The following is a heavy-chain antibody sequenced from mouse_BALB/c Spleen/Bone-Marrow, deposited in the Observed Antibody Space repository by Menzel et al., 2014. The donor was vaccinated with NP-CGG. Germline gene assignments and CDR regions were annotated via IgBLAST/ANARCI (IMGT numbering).Heavy chain of an antibody. V-gene: IGHV5-17*02. D-gene: IGHD1-1*01. J-gene: IGHJ4*01. CDR3: ARERKYYGXXXXXXXXDX. CDR1: GFTFSSFG. Sequence: EVKLEESGGGLVQPGGSRKLSCAASGFTFSSFGMHWVRQXPEKGLEWVAXXSSGSSTIYYADTVKGRFTISRDNPKNTQXLQITSLRSEDTAMXYCARERKYYGXXXXXXXXDXXGXGTXVTXSS. CDR2: XSSGSSTI.